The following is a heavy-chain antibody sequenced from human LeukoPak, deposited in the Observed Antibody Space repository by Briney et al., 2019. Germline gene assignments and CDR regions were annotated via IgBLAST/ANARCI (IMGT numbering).Heavy chain of an antibody. D-gene: IGHD2-2*01. CDR1: GFTFSSYW. V-gene: IGHV3-7*01. CDR3: VGEAPGY. Sequence: PGGSLRLSCAASGFTFSSYWMTWIRQSPEKGLEWVAHIREDGTVKYYVDSVKGRLTISRDNAKNSVYLQMNDVRVEDTAVYYCVGEAPGYWGQGALVTVSS. J-gene: IGHJ4*02. CDR2: IREDGTVK.